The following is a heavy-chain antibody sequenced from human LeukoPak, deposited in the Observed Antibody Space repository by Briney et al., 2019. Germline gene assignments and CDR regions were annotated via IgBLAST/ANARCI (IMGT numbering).Heavy chain of an antibody. CDR2: IRSKANSYAT. CDR1: GFTFSCSA. J-gene: IGHJ4*02. CDR3: TRDYGVLFDY. D-gene: IGHD4-17*01. V-gene: IGHV3-73*01. Sequence: GGSLRLSCAASGFTFSCSAMHWVRQASGKGLEWVGRIRSKANSYATAYAASVKGRFTISRDDSKNTAHLQMNSLKTEDTAVYYCTRDYGVLFDYWGQGTLVTVSS.